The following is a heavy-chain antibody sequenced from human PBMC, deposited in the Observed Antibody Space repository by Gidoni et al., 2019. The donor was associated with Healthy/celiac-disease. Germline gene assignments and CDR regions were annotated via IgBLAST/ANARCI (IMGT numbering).Heavy chain of an antibody. D-gene: IGHD3-3*01. J-gene: IGHJ4*02. V-gene: IGHV1-8*01. CDR1: GYTFTSYD. CDR2: MNPNSGNT. CDR3: ARGFRRWRFLEWLLVYYFDY. Sequence: QVQLVQSGAEVKKPGASVTVSCKASGYTFTSYDINWVRQATGQGLEWMGWMNPNSGNTGYAQKFQGRVTMTRNTSISTAYMELSSLRSEDTAVYYCARGFRRWRFLEWLLVYYFDYWGQGTLVTVSS.